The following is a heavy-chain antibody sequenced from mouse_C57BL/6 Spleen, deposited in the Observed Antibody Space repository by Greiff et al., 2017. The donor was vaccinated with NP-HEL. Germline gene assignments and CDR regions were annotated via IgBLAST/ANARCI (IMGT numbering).Heavy chain of an antibody. CDR2: IYPSDSET. Sequence: QVQLKQPGAELVRPGSSVKLSCKASGYTFTSYWMDWVKQRPGQGLEWIGNIYPSDSETHYNQKFKDKATLTVDKSSSTAYMQLSSLTSEDSAVYYCARRGYGSSYGYWGQGTTLTVSS. V-gene: IGHV1-61*01. CDR1: GYTFTSYW. D-gene: IGHD1-1*01. CDR3: ARRGYGSSYGY. J-gene: IGHJ2*01.